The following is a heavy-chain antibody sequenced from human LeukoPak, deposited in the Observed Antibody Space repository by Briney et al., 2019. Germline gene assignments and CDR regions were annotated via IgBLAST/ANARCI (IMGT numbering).Heavy chain of an antibody. V-gene: IGHV7-4-1*02. D-gene: IGHD2-2*01. CDR3: ACYDCGDY. CDR2: INTNTGSP. Sequence: ASVKVSCKASGYTFTSYATNWVRQVPGQGLEWMGWINTNTGSPTYAQAFTGRFVFSLDTSVSTAYLQISSFKTEDTAVYYCACYDCGDYWGQGTLVTVSS. J-gene: IGHJ4*02. CDR1: GYTFTSYA.